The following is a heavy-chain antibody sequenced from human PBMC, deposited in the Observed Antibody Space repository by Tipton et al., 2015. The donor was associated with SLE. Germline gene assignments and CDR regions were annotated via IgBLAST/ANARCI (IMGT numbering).Heavy chain of an antibody. V-gene: IGHV4-30-4*08. CDR3: ARGGNDSSGYYSH. CDR1: GGSFSGYY. D-gene: IGHD3-22*01. J-gene: IGHJ4*02. Sequence: LSCAVYGGSFSGYYWSWIRQPPGKGLEWIGYIYYSGSTYYNPSLKSRVTISVDTSKNQFSLKLSSVTAADTAVYYCARGGNDSSGYYSHWGQGTLVTVSS. CDR2: IYYSGST.